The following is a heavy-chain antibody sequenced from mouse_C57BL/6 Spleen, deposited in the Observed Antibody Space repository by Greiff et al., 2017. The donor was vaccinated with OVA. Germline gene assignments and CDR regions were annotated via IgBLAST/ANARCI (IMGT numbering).Heavy chain of an antibody. CDR1: GYTFTDYY. CDR3: SGCYYGGMGY. CDR2: INPNSGGT. Sequence: EVQLQQSGPELVKPGASVKMSCKASGYTFTDYYMHWVKQSPGKSLEWIGYINPNSGGTSYNETFKGQATLTVNKSSSTAYMKHRSLTSDDSAVDDCSGCYYGGMGYWGQGTTVTVSS. V-gene: IGHV1-22*01. J-gene: IGHJ2*01. D-gene: IGHD1-1*01.